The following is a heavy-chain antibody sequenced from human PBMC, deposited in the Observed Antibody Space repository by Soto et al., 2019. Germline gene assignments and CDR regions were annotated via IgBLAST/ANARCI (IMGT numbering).Heavy chain of an antibody. Sequence: SETLSLTCTVSGGSIGSFYWNWIRQAPGKGLEWIGYIYYTGTTNYNPSLKSRLTMSLDTSKDQFSLNLTSVTAADTAVYYCARSNWNFPFDDWGQGTLVTVSS. CDR2: IYYTGTT. D-gene: IGHD1-7*01. CDR3: ARSNWNFPFDD. CDR1: GGSIGSFY. J-gene: IGHJ4*02. V-gene: IGHV4-59*01.